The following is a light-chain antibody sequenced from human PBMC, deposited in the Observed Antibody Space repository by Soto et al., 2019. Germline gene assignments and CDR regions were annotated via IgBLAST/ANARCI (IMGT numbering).Light chain of an antibody. V-gene: IGKV1-39*01. J-gene: IGKJ1*01. Sequence: DIQMTQSPSSLSASVGDRVTITCRASQSITNYLNWYQQKPGKAPKLLFSGASNLQSGVTSGFSGSGFGTDFTLTISSLQPEDFATYFCQQTVLSPPTFGQGTKVEFK. CDR2: GAS. CDR1: QSITNY. CDR3: QQTVLSPPT.